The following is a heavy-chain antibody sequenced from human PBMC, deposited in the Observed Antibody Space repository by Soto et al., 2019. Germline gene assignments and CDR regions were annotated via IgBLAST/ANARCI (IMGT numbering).Heavy chain of an antibody. Sequence: VGSLRLSCASSGFTLSSYGMHLVRQAPGKGLEWVAVISYDGSNKYYADSVKGRFTISRDNSKNTLYLQMNSLRAEDTAVYYCAKALGWELLRYDAFDIWGQGTMVTVSS. D-gene: IGHD1-26*01. CDR2: ISYDGSNK. J-gene: IGHJ3*02. V-gene: IGHV3-30*18. CDR1: GFTLSSYG. CDR3: AKALGWELLRYDAFDI.